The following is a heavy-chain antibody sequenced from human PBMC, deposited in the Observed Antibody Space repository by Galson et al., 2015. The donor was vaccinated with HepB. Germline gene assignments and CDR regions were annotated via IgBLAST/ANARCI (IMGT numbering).Heavy chain of an antibody. J-gene: IGHJ4*02. CDR1: GFTFRDYY. CDR3: VREGRGHDYSSYEADPFDY. V-gene: IGHV3-11*01. Sequence: SLRLSCAASGFTFRDYYMNWIRQAPGKGLEWVSYISSRGTIIYYADSVKGRFTISRDNAKDSLYLQMNSLRAEDTAVYYCVREGRGHDYSSYEADPFDYWGQGTLVTVSS. D-gene: IGHD4-11*01. CDR2: ISSRGTII.